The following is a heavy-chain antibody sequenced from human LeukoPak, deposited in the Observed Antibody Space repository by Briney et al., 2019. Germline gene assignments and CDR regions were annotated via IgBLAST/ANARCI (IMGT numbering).Heavy chain of an antibody. CDR1: GSTFSTYW. D-gene: IGHD1-26*01. V-gene: IGHV3-74*01. Sequence: GGSLRLSCAASGSTFSTYWMHWVRQAPGKGLVWVSRINGDGSSTDYADSVKGRFTISRDNAKNTLYLQMNSLRAEDTAVYYCTRDEPSGSYYPVGCWGQGTLVTVSS. J-gene: IGHJ4*02. CDR2: INGDGSST. CDR3: TRDEPSGSYYPVGC.